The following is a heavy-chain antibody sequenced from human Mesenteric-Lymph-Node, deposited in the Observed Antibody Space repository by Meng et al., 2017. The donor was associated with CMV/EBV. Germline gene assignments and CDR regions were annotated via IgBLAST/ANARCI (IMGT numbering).Heavy chain of an antibody. J-gene: IGHJ4*02. CDR3: AREHDFLTGYCFDS. V-gene: IGHV1-3*01. CDR1: GYTFTTYA. Sequence: KASGYTFTTYAFHWVRQAPGQRLEWMGWINAGNGNTKYSQKFQGRVTITRDTSASTAYMELSSLGSEDTAVYYCAREHDFLTGYCFDSWGQGTLVTVSS. CDR2: INAGNGNT. D-gene: IGHD3-9*01.